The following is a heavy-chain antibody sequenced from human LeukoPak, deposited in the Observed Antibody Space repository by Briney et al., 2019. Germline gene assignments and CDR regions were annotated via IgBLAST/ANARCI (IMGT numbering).Heavy chain of an antibody. J-gene: IGHJ4*02. CDR2: IIPILGIA. V-gene: IGHV1-69*04. D-gene: IGHD6-19*01. CDR1: GGTFSSNA. CDR3: ARDDSSGYKGFDY. Sequence: SVKVSCKASGGTFSSNAISWVRQAPGQGLEWMGRIIPILGIANYARKFQGRVTITADKSTSTAYMELSSLRSEDTAVYYCARDDSSGYKGFDYWGQGTLVTVSS.